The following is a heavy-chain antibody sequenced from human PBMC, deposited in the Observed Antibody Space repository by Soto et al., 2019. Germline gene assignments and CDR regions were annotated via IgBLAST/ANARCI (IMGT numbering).Heavy chain of an antibody. J-gene: IGHJ4*02. CDR2: ISSSSSYI. CDR3: GRRGGGYIVVVPAFDY. V-gene: IGHV3-21*01. Sequence: GSLRLSCAASGFTFSSYSMNWVRQAPGKGLEWVSSISSSSSYIYYADSVKGRFTISRDNAKNSLYLQMNSLRAEDTAVYYCGRRGGGYIVVVPAFDYWGQGTLVTVSS. CDR1: GFTFSSYS. D-gene: IGHD2-2*01.